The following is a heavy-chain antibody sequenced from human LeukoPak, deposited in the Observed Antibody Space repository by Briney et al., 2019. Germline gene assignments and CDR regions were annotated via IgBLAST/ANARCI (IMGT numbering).Heavy chain of an antibody. V-gene: IGHV4-34*01. J-gene: IGHJ4*02. D-gene: IGHD6-13*01. Sequence: SETLSLTCAAYGGPFSGYYWSWIRQPPGKGLEWIGEINHRGSTNYNPSLKSRVTISEDTSKNKFSLRLSSVTAADTAVYYCARGGSSSSFSGRLDNWGQGTLVTVSS. CDR1: GGPFSGYY. CDR2: INHRGST. CDR3: ARGGSSSSFSGRLDN.